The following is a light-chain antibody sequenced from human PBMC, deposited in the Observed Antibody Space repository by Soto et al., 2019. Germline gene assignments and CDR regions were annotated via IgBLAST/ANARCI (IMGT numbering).Light chain of an antibody. V-gene: IGLV1-44*01. J-gene: IGLJ2*01. CDR3: ATWDDSVTGVV. CDR1: SSNIGWNY. CDR2: STN. Sequence: QSVLTQRPSASGTPGQRVTISCSGSSSNIGWNYVTWYQQVPGTAPKLLIYSTNQRPSGVPDRFSGSKSGTSASLAISGLQSEDEAAYHCATWDDSVTGVVFGGGTRLTVL.